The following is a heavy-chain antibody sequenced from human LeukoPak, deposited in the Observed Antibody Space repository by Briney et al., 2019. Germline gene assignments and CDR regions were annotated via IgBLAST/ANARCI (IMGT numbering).Heavy chain of an antibody. CDR1: GFTFSSYW. CDR2: IDIDGSGT. CDR3: ARVWGSSSPIDY. V-gene: IGHV3-74*03. D-gene: IGHD3-16*01. J-gene: IGHJ4*02. Sequence: GGSLRLSCAASGFTFSSYWMHWVRQAPGKGLVWVSRIDIDGSGTTYADSVKGRFTISRDNAKNTLYLQMNSLRVKDSAVYYCARVWGSSSPIDYWGQGTLVTVSS.